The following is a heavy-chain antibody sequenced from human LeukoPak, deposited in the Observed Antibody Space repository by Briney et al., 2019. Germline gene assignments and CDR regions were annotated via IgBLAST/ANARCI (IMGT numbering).Heavy chain of an antibody. Sequence: GGSLRLSCAASGFTFSIYWVHWVRQAPGKGLVWVSRINGDGGSTSYADSVKGRFTISRDNAKNTLFLQMNSLRAEDTAVYYCARDFGGGNTDYFDYWGQGTLVTVSS. CDR2: INGDGGST. CDR1: GFTFSIYW. CDR3: ARDFGGGNTDYFDY. D-gene: IGHD4-23*01. J-gene: IGHJ4*02. V-gene: IGHV3-74*01.